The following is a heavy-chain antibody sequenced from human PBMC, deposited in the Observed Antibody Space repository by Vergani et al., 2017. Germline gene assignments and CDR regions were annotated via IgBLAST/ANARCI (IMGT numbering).Heavy chain of an antibody. CDR3: ARVGTWAFDI. D-gene: IGHD1-14*01. V-gene: IGHV3-11*01. Sequence: QEQLVESGGGLVKPGGSLRLSCEASGFTFNAYYMSWFRQAPGKGLECVSYISVSGTSIHYADSVKGRFTISRDNAKSSLSLQMHSLTAEDTAVYLCARVGTWAFDIWGQGTVVTVSS. CDR2: ISVSGTSI. J-gene: IGHJ3*02. CDR1: GFTFNAYY.